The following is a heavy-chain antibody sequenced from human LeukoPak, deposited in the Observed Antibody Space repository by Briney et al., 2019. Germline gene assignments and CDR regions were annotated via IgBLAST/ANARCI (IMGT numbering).Heavy chain of an antibody. J-gene: IGHJ6*03. CDR3: AKDEVVPGYYYTDV. CDR2: IRYDGGNT. CDR1: GLIFSKYW. Sequence: GGSLRLSCAASGLIFSKYWMTWVRQAPGRGLEWVAFIRYDGGNTYYADSVKGRFTISRGNSKNTMYLQMNSLNAEDTAVYYCAKDEVVPGYYYTDVWGRGTTVTISS. D-gene: IGHD2-2*01. V-gene: IGHV3-30*02.